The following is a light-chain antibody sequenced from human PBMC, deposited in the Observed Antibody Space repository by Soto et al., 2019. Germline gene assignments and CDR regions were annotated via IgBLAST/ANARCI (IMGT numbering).Light chain of an antibody. CDR1: SSDVGDYDY. CDR2: EVS. V-gene: IGLV2-14*01. J-gene: IGLJ2*01. Sequence: QSALTQPASVSGSPGQSITISCTGTSSDVGDYDYVSWYQHHPGKAPKLMIYEVSNWPSGVSNRFSGSKSGNTASLTISGLQAEDEANYYCCSYATSSTLVVFGGGTKLTVL. CDR3: CSYATSSTLVV.